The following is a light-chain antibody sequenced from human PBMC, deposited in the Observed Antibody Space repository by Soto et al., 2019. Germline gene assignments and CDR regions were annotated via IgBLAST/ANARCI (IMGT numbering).Light chain of an antibody. Sequence: QCALTEPRSLSGSPGHSVTISCTGTSSDVGGYNYVSWYQQHPGKAPKLMIYDVSKRPSGVPDRFSGSKSGNTASLTISGLQAEDEADYYCCSYAGSYTSDVVFGGGTQLTV. CDR3: CSYAGSYTSDVV. J-gene: IGLJ2*01. V-gene: IGLV2-11*01. CDR1: SSDVGGYNY. CDR2: DVS.